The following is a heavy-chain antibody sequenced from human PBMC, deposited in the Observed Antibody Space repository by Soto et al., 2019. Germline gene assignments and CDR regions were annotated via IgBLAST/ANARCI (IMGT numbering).Heavy chain of an antibody. V-gene: IGHV3-49*04. CDR1: GFTFSSYA. Sequence: SLRLSFAASGFTFSSYAMSWVRQAPGKGLEWVGVIRSKAYGETKDYAASVKGRFTILRDDSKSIAYLQMNSLQSEDTGVYYCTKYTYTSRYSYFGMDFWGHGTTVTVSS. D-gene: IGHD2-2*01. J-gene: IGHJ6*02. CDR3: TKYTYTSRYSYFGMDF. CDR2: IRSKAYGETK.